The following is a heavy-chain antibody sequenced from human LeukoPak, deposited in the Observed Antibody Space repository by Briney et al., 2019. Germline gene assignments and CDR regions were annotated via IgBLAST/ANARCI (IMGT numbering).Heavy chain of an antibody. Sequence: GGSLRLSCAASGLTISSYAMSWVRQAPGKGLEWVSAISGSGGSTYYADSVKGRFTISRDNSKNTLYLQMNSLRAEDTAVYYCAKGGRRVLEYYYYMDVWGKGTTVTVSS. CDR3: AKGGRRVLEYYYYMDV. CDR1: GLTISSYA. D-gene: IGHD1-14*01. J-gene: IGHJ6*03. V-gene: IGHV3-23*01. CDR2: ISGSGGST.